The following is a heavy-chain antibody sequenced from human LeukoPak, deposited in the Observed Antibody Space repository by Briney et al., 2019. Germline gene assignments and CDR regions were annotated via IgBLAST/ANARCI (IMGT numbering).Heavy chain of an antibody. Sequence: ASVTVSCKASGYTFTGYYMHWVRQAPGQGLEWMGWINPNSGGTNYAQKVQGRVTMTRDTSISTAYMELSRLRSDDTAVYYCARSGYWDWYFDLWGRGTLVTVSS. CDR1: GYTFTGYY. CDR2: INPNSGGT. D-gene: IGHD3-22*01. CDR3: ARSGYWDWYFDL. J-gene: IGHJ2*01. V-gene: IGHV1-2*02.